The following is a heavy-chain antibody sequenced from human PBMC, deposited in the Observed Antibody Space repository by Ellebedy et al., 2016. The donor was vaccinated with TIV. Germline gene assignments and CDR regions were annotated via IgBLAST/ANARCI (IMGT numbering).Heavy chain of an antibody. CDR2: ITVSSGTI. J-gene: IGHJ4*02. Sequence: GESLKISCAASGFTFSSYDMHWVRQAPGKGLEWISFITVSSGTIYYADSVQGRFTVSRDNAMNSLFLLMTSLRDEDTSVYYCARDAKGGSFDFWGKGTPVTVSS. V-gene: IGHV3-48*02. D-gene: IGHD2-15*01. CDR1: GFTFSSYD. CDR3: ARDAKGGSFDF.